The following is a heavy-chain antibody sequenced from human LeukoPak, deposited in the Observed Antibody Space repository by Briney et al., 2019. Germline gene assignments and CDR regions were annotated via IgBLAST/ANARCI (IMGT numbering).Heavy chain of an antibody. J-gene: IGHJ5*02. CDR1: GFTFSSYA. Sequence: GGSLRLSCAASGFTFSSYAMSWVRQAPGKGLEWVSAISGSGGSTYYADSVKGRFTISRDNSKNTLYLQMNSLKVEDTAVYYCAKDGISSSSRFDPWGQGTLVTVSS. CDR2: ISGSGGST. CDR3: AKDGISSSSRFDP. D-gene: IGHD6-13*01. V-gene: IGHV3-23*01.